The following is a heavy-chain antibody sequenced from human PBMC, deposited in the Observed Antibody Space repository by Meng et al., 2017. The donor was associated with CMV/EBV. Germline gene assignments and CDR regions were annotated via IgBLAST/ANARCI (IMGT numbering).Heavy chain of an antibody. CDR1: GGSFSGYY. CDR3: ARGGNWFDP. CDR2: INHSGST. V-gene: IGHV4-34*01. J-gene: IGHJ5*02. Sequence: VRLRRWGAGLLKPSETLSLTCAVYGGSFSGYYWGWIRQPPGKGLEWIGEINHSGSTNYNPSLKSRVTISVDTSKNQFSLKLSSVTAADTAVYYCARGGNWFDPWGQGTLVTVSS.